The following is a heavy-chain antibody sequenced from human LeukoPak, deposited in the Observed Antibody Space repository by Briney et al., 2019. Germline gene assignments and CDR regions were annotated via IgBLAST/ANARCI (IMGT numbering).Heavy chain of an antibody. Sequence: ASVKVSRKVSGYTLTELSMHWVRQAPGKGLEWMGGFDPEDGETIYAQKFQGRVTMTEDTSTDTAYMELSSLRSEDTAVYYCARDGSPYYYDSSGYPSVIFDYWGQGTLVTVSS. CDR2: FDPEDGET. CDR3: ARDGSPYYYDSSGYPSVIFDY. D-gene: IGHD3-22*01. J-gene: IGHJ4*02. CDR1: GYTLTELS. V-gene: IGHV1-24*01.